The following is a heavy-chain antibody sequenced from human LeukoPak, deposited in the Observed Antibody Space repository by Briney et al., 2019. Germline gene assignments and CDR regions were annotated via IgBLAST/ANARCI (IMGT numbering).Heavy chain of an antibody. J-gene: IGHJ4*02. V-gene: IGHV3-23*01. CDR1: GFTFDDYA. CDR2: ISGSGGST. CDR3: AKDAMVRARGYFDY. D-gene: IGHD3-10*01. Sequence: GRSLRLSCAASGFTFDDYAMHWVRQAPGKGLEWVSAISGSGGSTYYADSVKGRFTISRDNSKNTLYLQMNSLRAEDTAVYYCAKDAMVRARGYFDYWGQGTLVTVSS.